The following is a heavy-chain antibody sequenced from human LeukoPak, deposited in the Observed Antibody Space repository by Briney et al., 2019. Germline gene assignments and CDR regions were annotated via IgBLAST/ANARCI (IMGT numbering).Heavy chain of an antibody. Sequence: GGSLRLSCAASGFTFNYAWMSWVRQAPGKGLVWVSHINSDGSWTSYADSVKGRFTISKDNAKNTVYLQMNSLRAEDTAVYYCVSFYETYWGRGTLVTVSS. CDR3: VSFYETY. CDR2: INSDGSWT. D-gene: IGHD2/OR15-2a*01. CDR1: GFTFNYAW. V-gene: IGHV3-74*01. J-gene: IGHJ4*02.